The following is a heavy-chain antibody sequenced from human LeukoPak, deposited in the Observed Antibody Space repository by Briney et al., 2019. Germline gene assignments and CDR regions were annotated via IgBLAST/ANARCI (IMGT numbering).Heavy chain of an antibody. J-gene: IGHJ4*02. CDR3: AKEPGYCSSTSCPQGYFFDY. CDR2: IKQDGSEK. CDR1: GFTFSSYW. V-gene: IGHV3-7*04. D-gene: IGHD2-2*01. Sequence: GGSLRLSCAASGFTFSSYWMSWVRQAPRKGLEWVANIKQDGSEKYYVDSVKGRFTISRDNAKNSLYLQMNSLRAEDTAVYYCAKEPGYCSSTSCPQGYFFDYWGQGTLVTVSS.